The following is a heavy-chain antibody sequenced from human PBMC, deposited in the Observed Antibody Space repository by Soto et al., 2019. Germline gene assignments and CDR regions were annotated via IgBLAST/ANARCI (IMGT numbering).Heavy chain of an antibody. D-gene: IGHD3-10*01. CDR2: IWYDGSNK. V-gene: IGHV3-33*01. CDR1: GFTFSSYG. Sequence: GGSLRLSCAASGFTFSSYGMHWVRQAPGKGLEWVAVIWYDGSNKYYADSVKGRFTISRDNSKNTLYLQMNSLRAEDTAVYYCARAHYYGSGSPNALDYWGQGTLVTVSS. CDR3: ARAHYYGSGSPNALDY. J-gene: IGHJ4*02.